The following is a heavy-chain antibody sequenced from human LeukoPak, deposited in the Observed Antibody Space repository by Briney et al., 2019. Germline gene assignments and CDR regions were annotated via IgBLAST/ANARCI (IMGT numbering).Heavy chain of an antibody. CDR3: AKVGYSSGWYPFDY. CDR1: DGSITTYY. J-gene: IGHJ4*02. V-gene: IGHV4-59*01. D-gene: IGHD6-19*01. Sequence: PSETLSLTCTVSDGSITTYYWTWIRQPPGKGLEWIGHIHHSGGTNFNPSLKSRVTISLDTSKNQLSLKLTSVTAADTAIYFCAKVGYSSGWYPFDYWGQGTLVTVSS. CDR2: IHHSGGT.